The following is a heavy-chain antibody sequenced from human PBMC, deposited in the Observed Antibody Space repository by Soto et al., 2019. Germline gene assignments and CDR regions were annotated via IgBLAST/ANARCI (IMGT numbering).Heavy chain of an antibody. CDR1: GFTVSSNY. V-gene: IGHV3-66*01. Sequence: EVQLVESGGGLVQPGGSLRLSCAASGFTVSSNYMSWVRQAPGKGLEGVSVIYSGGSTYYADFAKGRFTISKDNSKNTLYLQMNSLRAEDTAVYYCAREARGYCSSTSCLGYYYYYYMDVWGKGTTVTVSS. CDR2: IYSGGST. CDR3: AREARGYCSSTSCLGYYYYYYMDV. J-gene: IGHJ6*03. D-gene: IGHD2-2*01.